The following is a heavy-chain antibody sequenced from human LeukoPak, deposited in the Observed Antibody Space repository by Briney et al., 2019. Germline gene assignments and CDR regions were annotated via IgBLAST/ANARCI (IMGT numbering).Heavy chain of an antibody. CDR3: ATFRYYFDY. CDR2: IKSKTDGGTT. V-gene: IGHV3-15*01. CDR1: GFTFSNTW. Sequence: GGSLRLSCAASGFTFSNTWMSWVRQPPGKRLEWVGRIKSKTDGGTTDYAAPEKGRFTISRDDSKNTLDLQMNSLKTEDTALYYCATFRYYFDYWGQGTLVTVSS. J-gene: IGHJ4*02.